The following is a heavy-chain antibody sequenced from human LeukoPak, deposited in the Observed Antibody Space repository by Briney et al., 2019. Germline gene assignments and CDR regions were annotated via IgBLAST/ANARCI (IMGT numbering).Heavy chain of an antibody. CDR1: GGSISSYY. J-gene: IGHJ3*02. CDR3: HYFNDAFDI. D-gene: IGHD2/OR15-2a*01. CDR2: IYYSGST. V-gene: IGHV4-59*01. Sequence: PSETLSLTCTVSGGSISSYYWSWIRQPPGKGLEWIGYIYYSGSTNYNPSLKSRVTISVDTSKNQFSLKLSSVTAADTAVYYCHYFNDAFDIWGQRTMVTVSS.